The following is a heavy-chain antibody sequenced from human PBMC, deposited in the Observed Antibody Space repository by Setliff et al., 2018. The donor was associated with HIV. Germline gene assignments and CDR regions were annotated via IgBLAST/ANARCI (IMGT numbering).Heavy chain of an antibody. V-gene: IGHV4-34*01. D-gene: IGHD2-21*01. CDR1: GEPFNGFY. CDR3: ATTGQGRAYFDF. CDR2: VNPTGRP. Sequence: SETLSLTCTVCGEPFNGFYWTWIRQPPGKGLEWIGDVNPTGRPNYSPSLKSRVTMSLDTSKNQFSLNLKSVTAADTALYYCATTGQGRAYFDFRGQGSLVTVSS. J-gene: IGHJ4*02.